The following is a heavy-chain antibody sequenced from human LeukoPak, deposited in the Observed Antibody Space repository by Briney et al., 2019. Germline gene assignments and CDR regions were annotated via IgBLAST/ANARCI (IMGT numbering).Heavy chain of an antibody. V-gene: IGHV4-34*01. J-gene: IGHJ4*02. Sequence: SETLSLTCAVYGGPFSGYYWSWIRQPPGKGLEWIGEINHSGSTNYNPSLKSRVTISVDTSKNQFSLKLSSVTAADTAVYYCASNIAAAGTQFDYWGQGTLVTVSS. CDR3: ASNIAAAGTQFDY. CDR2: INHSGST. D-gene: IGHD6-13*01. CDR1: GGPFSGYY.